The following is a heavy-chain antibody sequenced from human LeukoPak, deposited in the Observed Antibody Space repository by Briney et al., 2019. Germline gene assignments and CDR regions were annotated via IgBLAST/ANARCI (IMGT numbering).Heavy chain of an antibody. CDR1: GFTFSSYA. CDR3: AKARGYYDIPFDY. Sequence: PGGSLRLSCAASGFTFSSYAMSWVRQAPGKGLEWVSAISGSGGSTYYADSVKGRFTISRANSKNTLYLQMNSLRAEDTAVYYCAKARGYYDIPFDYWGQGTLVTVSS. D-gene: IGHD3-9*01. J-gene: IGHJ4*02. V-gene: IGHV3-23*01. CDR2: ISGSGGST.